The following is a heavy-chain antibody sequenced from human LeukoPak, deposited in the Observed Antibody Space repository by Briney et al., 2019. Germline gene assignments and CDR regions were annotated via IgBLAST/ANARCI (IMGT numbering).Heavy chain of an antibody. CDR1: GFTFSSYG. CDR2: ISYDGSNK. CDR3: ARDPRGRDGYTN. J-gene: IGHJ4*02. D-gene: IGHD5-24*01. V-gene: IGHV3-30*03. Sequence: GRSLRLSCAASGFTFSSYGMHWVRQAPGKGLEWVAVISYDGSNKYYADSVKGRFTISRDNSKNTLYLQMNSLRAEDTAVYYCARDPRGRDGYTNWGQGTLVTVSS.